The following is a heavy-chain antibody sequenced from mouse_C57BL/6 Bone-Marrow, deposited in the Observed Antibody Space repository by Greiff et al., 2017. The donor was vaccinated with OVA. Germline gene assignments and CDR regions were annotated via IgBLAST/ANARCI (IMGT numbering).Heavy chain of an antibody. CDR3: ARHGDYGSFFDY. J-gene: IGHJ2*01. Sequence: EVQVVESGGDLVKPGGSLKLSCAASGFTFSSYGMSWVRQTPDKRLEWVATISSGGSYTYYPDSVKGRFTISRDNAKNTLYLQMSSLKSEDTAMYYCARHGDYGSFFDYRGQGTTLTVSS. V-gene: IGHV5-6*01. D-gene: IGHD1-1*01. CDR2: ISSGGSYT. CDR1: GFTFSSYG.